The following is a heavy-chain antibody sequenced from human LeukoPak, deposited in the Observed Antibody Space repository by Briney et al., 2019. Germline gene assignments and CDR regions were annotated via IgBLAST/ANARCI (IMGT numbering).Heavy chain of an antibody. V-gene: IGHV3-30*03. D-gene: IGHD2-2*01. CDR2: ISYDGNNK. J-gene: IGHJ6*03. Sequence: GGSLRLSCAASGFTFRTYGMHWVRQAPGKGLEWVAVISYDGNNKYYADSVKGRFTISRDNSKNTLYLQMNSLRAEDTAVYYCARDVGYCSSTSCTSYMDVWGKGTTVTISS. CDR1: GFTFRTYG. CDR3: ARDVGYCSSTSCTSYMDV.